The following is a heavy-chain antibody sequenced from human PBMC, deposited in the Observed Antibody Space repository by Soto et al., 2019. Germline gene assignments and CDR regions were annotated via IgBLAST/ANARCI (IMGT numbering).Heavy chain of an antibody. V-gene: IGHV3-33*01. J-gene: IGHJ4*02. Sequence: GSLRLSCAASGFTFSNYGMHWVRQSPGKGLEWVAVIWYDGSNKYYADSVKGRFTISRDNSKNTLYLPMDSLRDEDTAVYYCARDPSYCTGGSCLAFDYWGQGT. D-gene: IGHD2-15*01. CDR1: GFTFSNYG. CDR2: IWYDGSNK. CDR3: ARDPSYCTGGSCLAFDY.